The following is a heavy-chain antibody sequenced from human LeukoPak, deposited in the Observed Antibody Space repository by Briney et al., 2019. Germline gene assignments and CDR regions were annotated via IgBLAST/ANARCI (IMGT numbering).Heavy chain of an antibody. J-gene: IGHJ4*02. CDR3: ARHRIVAAGPIDY. V-gene: IGHV4-39*01. Sequence: SETLSLTCTVSGGSISSSSYYWGWIRQPPGKGLEWIGSIYYSGRNYYNPSLKSRVTISVDTSKNQLSLKLSSVTAADTAVYYCARHRIVAAGPIDYWGQGTLVTVSS. D-gene: IGHD6-13*01. CDR2: IYYSGRN. CDR1: GGSISSSSYY.